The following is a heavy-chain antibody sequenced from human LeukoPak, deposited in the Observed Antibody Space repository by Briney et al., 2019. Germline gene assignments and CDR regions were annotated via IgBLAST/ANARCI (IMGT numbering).Heavy chain of an antibody. D-gene: IGHD2-2*01. CDR1: GGSISSGSYY. CDR3: ARDEDCSSTSCSFDY. Sequence: SETLSLTCTVSGGSISSGSYYWSWIRQPPGKGLEWIGRIYTSGSTNYNPSLKSRVTISVDTSKNQFSLKLSSVTAADTAVYYCARDEDCSSTSCSFDYWGQGTLVTVSS. J-gene: IGHJ4*02. V-gene: IGHV4-61*02. CDR2: IYTSGST.